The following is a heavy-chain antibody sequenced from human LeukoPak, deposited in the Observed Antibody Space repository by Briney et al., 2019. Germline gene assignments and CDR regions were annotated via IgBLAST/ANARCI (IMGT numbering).Heavy chain of an antibody. D-gene: IGHD1-26*01. J-gene: IGHJ4*01. CDR2: IQDEGITK. CDR1: GFPFIGYD. V-gene: IGHV3-30*02. CDR3: AKARDSANYYFDS. Sequence: PGGSLRLSCLGSGFPFIGYDMHWVRQAPGKGPEWVAYIQDEGITKNYGDSVKGRFDISRDNSKNTVYLDMASLTVADTALYYCAKARDSANYYFDSWGHGTLVIVSS.